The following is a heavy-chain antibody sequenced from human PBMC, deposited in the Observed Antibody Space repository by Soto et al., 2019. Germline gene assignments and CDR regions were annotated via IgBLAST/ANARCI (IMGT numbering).Heavy chain of an antibody. J-gene: IGHJ5*02. D-gene: IGHD6-6*01. CDR1: GGTFSSYA. V-gene: IGHV1-69*13. CDR2: IIPIFGTA. Sequence: EASVKVSCKASGGTFSSYAISWVRQAPGQGLEGMGGIIPIFGTANYAQKFQGRVTITADESTSTAYMELSSLRSEDTAVYYCARDSFPFEYSSSHNWFDPWGQGTLVTVSS. CDR3: ARDSFPFEYSSSHNWFDP.